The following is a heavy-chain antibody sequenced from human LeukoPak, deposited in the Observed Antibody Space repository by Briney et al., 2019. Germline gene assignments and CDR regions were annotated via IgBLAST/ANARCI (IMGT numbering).Heavy chain of an antibody. CDR3: AKLKTTVTNSYYCYYMDV. CDR2: IYYSGST. Sequence: SETLSLTCTVSGGSISSYYWSWIRQPPGKGLEWIGYIYYSGSTNYNPSLKSRVTISVDTSKNQFSLKLSSVTAADTAVYYWAKLKTTVTNSYYCYYMDVWGKGTTVTVSS. V-gene: IGHV4-59*01. CDR1: GGSISSYY. D-gene: IGHD4-11*01. J-gene: IGHJ6*03.